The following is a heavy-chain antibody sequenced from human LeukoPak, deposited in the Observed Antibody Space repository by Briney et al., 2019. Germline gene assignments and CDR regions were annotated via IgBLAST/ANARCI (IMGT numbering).Heavy chain of an antibody. CDR1: GYSISSGYY. D-gene: IGHD2-2*01. V-gene: IGHV4-38-2*02. CDR2: IYHSEST. J-gene: IGHJ5*02. Sequence: SETLSLTCTVSGYSISSGYYWGWIRQPPGKGLEWIGIIYHSESTYYNPSLKSRVTISVDTSKNQFSLKLSSVTAAGTAVYYCARDPGIVVVAAAIIRVCWFDPWGQGTLVTVSS. CDR3: ARDPGIVVVAAAIIRVCWFDP.